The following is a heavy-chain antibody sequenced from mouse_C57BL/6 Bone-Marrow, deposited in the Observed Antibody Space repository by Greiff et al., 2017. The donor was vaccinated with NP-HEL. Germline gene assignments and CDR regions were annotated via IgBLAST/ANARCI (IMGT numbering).Heavy chain of an antibody. J-gene: IGHJ4*01. V-gene: IGHV1-52*01. CDR1: GYTFTSYW. D-gene: IGHD2-5*01. Sequence: QVQLQQPGAELVRPGSSVKLSCKASGYTFTSYWMHWVKQRPIQGLEWIGNIDPSDSETHYNQKFKDKATLTVDKSSSTAYMQLSSLTSEDSAVYYCARNLNSNYKYYYAMDYWGQGTSVTVSS. CDR3: ARNLNSNYKYYYAMDY. CDR2: IDPSDSET.